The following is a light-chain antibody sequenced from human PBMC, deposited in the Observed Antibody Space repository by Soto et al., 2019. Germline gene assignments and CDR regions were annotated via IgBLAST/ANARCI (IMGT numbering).Light chain of an antibody. CDR3: QQYYTSPMYT. V-gene: IGKV4-1*01. CDR2: WAS. J-gene: IGKJ2*01. CDR1: QSVLHSSNNLNY. Sequence: DIVMTQSPESLSVSLGERATINCKSSQSVLHSSNNLNYLAWYQQKPGQPPKLLIDWASTRESGVPDRFSGSGSGADFTLTISSLQAEDVAVYHCQQYYTSPMYTFGHGTKLEIK.